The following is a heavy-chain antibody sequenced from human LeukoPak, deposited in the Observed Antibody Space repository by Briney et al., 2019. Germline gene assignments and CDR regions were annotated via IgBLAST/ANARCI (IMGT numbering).Heavy chain of an antibody. D-gene: IGHD2-2*01. CDR1: GGSISSSSYY. V-gene: IGHV4-39*01. CDR3: ARLVLRRIVPAAPGGWFDP. CDR2: IYYSGST. Sequence: SETLSLTCTVSGGSISSSSYYWGWIRQPPGKGLEWIGSIYYSGSTYYNPSLKSRVTISVDTSKNQFSLKLSSVTAADTAVYYCARLVLRRIVPAAPGGWFDPWGQGTLVTVSS. J-gene: IGHJ5*02.